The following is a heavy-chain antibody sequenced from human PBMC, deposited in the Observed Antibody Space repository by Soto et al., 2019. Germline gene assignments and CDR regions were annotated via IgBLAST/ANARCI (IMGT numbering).Heavy chain of an antibody. V-gene: IGHV3-53*01. CDR2: IYSGGST. Sequence: EVPLVESGGGLIQPGGSLRLSCAASGFTVSSNYMSWVRQAPGKGLEWVSVIYSGGSTYYADSVKGRFTISRDNSKNTLYLQMNSLRAEDTAVYYCARDLATVTTRWYYYYGMDVWGQGTTVTVSS. CDR3: ARDLATVTTRWYYYYGMDV. D-gene: IGHD4-4*01. CDR1: GFTVSSNY. J-gene: IGHJ6*02.